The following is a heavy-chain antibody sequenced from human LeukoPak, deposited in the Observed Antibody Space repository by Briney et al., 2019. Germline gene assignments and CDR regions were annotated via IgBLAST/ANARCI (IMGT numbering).Heavy chain of an antibody. J-gene: IGHJ2*01. CDR3: ARDGGWLHTYWYFDL. D-gene: IGHD5-24*01. V-gene: IGHV3-21*01. Sequence: PGGSLRLSCAASGFTFSSFSMNWVRQAPGKGLEWVSSISHSGSSTYYADSVRGRFTISRDNAKNTLYLQMNSLRAEDTAMYYCARDGGWLHTYWYFDLWGRGTQVTVSS. CDR1: GFTFSSFS. CDR2: ISHSGSST.